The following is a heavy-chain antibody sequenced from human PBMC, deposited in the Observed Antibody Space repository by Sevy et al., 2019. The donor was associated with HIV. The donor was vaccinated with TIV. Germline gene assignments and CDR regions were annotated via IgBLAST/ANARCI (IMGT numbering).Heavy chain of an antibody. V-gene: IGHV1-69*06. CDR3: AGGVGLRYDFWGGYYTTYYYYYMDV. J-gene: IGHJ6*03. D-gene: IGHD3-3*01. Sequence: ASVKVSCKASGGTFSSYAISWVRQAPGQGLEWMGGIIPIFGTANYAQKFQGRVTITADKSTSTAYMELSSLRSEDTVMYYCAGGVGLRYDFWGGYYTTYYYYYMDVWGKGTTVTVSS. CDR2: IIPIFGTA. CDR1: GGTFSSYA.